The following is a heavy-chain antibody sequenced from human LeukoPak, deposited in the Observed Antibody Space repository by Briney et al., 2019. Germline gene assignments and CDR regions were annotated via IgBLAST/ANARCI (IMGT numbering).Heavy chain of an antibody. CDR1: GFTFSSYW. Sequence: GGSLRLSCAASGFTFSSYWMHWVRQAPGKGLVWVSRINSDGSSTTYADSVKGRLTISRDNAKNTLYLQMNSLRAEDTAVYYCASPRTSPTRNGFDIWGQGTMVTVSS. V-gene: IGHV3-74*01. D-gene: IGHD1-1*01. CDR3: ASPRTSPTRNGFDI. J-gene: IGHJ3*02. CDR2: INSDGSST.